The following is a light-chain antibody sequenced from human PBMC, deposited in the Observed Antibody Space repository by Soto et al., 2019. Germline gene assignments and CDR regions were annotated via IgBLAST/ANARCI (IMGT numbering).Light chain of an antibody. CDR3: LQDYTYPLT. CDR2: TTS. J-gene: IGKJ4*01. CDR1: QDIRHD. Sequence: DIQMTQSPSSLSASVGDRVTTTCRASQDIRHDLRWYQQKPGEAPKRLIYTTSTLERTVPSRFSGSGSGTEFTLTISSLQPEDFATYFCLQDYTYPLTFGGGTKVEIK. V-gene: IGKV1-17*01.